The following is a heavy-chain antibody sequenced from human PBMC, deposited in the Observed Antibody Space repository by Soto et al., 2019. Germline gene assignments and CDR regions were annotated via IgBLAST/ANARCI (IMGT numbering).Heavy chain of an antibody. CDR2: IIPIFGTA. CDR3: ARVAEHDSSGYYDASFDP. Sequence: QVQLVQSGAEVKKPGSSVKVSCKASGGTFSSYAISWVRQAPGQGLEWMGGIIPIFGTANYAQKFQGRVTSTADESTSTAYMELSSLRSEDTAVYYCARVAEHDSSGYYDASFDPWGQGTLVTVSS. D-gene: IGHD3-22*01. CDR1: GGTFSSYA. J-gene: IGHJ5*02. V-gene: IGHV1-69*12.